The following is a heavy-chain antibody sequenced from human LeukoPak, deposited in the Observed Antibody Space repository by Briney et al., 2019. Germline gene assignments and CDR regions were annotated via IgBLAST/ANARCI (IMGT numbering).Heavy chain of an antibody. CDR2: IYSSGST. J-gene: IGHJ4*02. Sequence: SETLSLTCTVSGGSISSYYWSWIRQPAGKGLEWIGRIYSSGSTNYNPSLKSRVIMSVDTSKNQFPLKLSSVTAADTAVYYCARYLPNYYDSSGYYSLGFDYWGQGTLVTVSS. CDR3: ARYLPNYYDSSGYYSLGFDY. D-gene: IGHD3-22*01. V-gene: IGHV4-4*07. CDR1: GGSISSYY.